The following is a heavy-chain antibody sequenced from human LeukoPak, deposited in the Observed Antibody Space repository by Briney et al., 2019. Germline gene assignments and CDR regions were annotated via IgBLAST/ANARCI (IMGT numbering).Heavy chain of an antibody. J-gene: IGHJ4*02. CDR3: ARYRRRRTYYYDSSGYYFGDY. Sequence: GRSLRLSCGASGFTFSSYAMHWVRQAPGKGLEWVAVISYDGSNKYYADSVKGRFTISRDNSKNTLYLQMNSLRAEDTAVYYCARYRRRRTYYYDSSGYYFGDYWGQGTLVTVSS. CDR1: GFTFSSYA. V-gene: IGHV3-30-3*01. CDR2: ISYDGSNK. D-gene: IGHD3-22*01.